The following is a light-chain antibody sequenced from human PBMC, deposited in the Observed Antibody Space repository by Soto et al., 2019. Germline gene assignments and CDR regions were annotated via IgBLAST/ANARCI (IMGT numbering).Light chain of an antibody. J-gene: IGLJ2*01. CDR2: GNS. V-gene: IGLV1-40*01. Sequence: QLVLTQPPSVSGAPGQRVTISCTGSSSNIGAGYDVHWYQQLPGTAPKLLIYGNSNRPSGVPDRFSGSKSGTSASLAITGLQAEDEADYHCCSYAGSYIVILGGGTKLTVL. CDR1: SSNIGAGYD. CDR3: CSYAGSYIVI.